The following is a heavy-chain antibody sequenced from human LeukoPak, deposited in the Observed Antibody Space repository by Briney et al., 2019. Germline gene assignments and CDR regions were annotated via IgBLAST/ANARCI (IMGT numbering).Heavy chain of an antibody. CDR1: GFPFSSYW. CDR2: IKQDGSEK. D-gene: IGHD6-6*01. V-gene: IGHV3-7*01. Sequence: GGSLRLSCAASGFPFSSYWMSWVRQAPGKGLEWVANIKQDGSEKYYVDSVKGRFTISRDNAKNSLYLQMNSLRAEDTAVYYCARRRQLGSWGQGTLVTVSS. J-gene: IGHJ4*02. CDR3: ARRRQLGS.